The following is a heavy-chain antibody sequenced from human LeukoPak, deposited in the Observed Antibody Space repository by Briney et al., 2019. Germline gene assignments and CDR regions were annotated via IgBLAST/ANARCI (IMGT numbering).Heavy chain of an antibody. CDR2: IYTSGST. D-gene: IGHD1-14*01. V-gene: IGHV4-61*02. J-gene: IGHJ4*02. Sequence: ASETLSLTCTVSGGSISSGSYYWSWIRQPAGKGLEWIGRIYTSGSTNYNPSLKSRVTISVDTSKNQFSLKLSSVTAADTAVYYCATLSPVYRDYWGQGTLVTVSS. CDR3: ATLSPVYRDY. CDR1: GGSISSGSYY.